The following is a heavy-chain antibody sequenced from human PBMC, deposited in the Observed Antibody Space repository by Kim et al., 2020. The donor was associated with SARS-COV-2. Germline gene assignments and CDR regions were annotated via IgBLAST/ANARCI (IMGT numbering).Heavy chain of an antibody. V-gene: IGHV4-4*02. D-gene: IGHD3-3*01. CDR3: ARPLYYDFWSGYYYYGMDV. CDR2: IYHSGST. CDR1: GGSISSSNW. J-gene: IGHJ6*02. Sequence: SETLSLTCAVSGGSISSSNWWSWVRQPPGKGLEWIGEIYHSGSTNYNPSLKSRVTISVDKSKNQFSLKLSSVTAADTAVYYCARPLYYDFWSGYYYYGMDVWGQGTTVTVSS.